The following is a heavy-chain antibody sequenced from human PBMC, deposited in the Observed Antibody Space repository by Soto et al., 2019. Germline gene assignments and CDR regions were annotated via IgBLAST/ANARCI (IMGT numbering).Heavy chain of an antibody. Sequence: EVKLLESGEGLVQPGGSLRLSCAASGFTFSSYSMSWVRQAPGKGLEWVAHITASEGTTYYADSVKGRFTISRDTSRNTLYLQMNSLRAEDTALYYCAKCMQAYWNYDAHHIWGQGTMVTVSS. D-gene: IGHD1-7*01. CDR3: AKCMQAYWNYDAHHI. V-gene: IGHV3-23*01. J-gene: IGHJ3*02. CDR1: GFTFSSYS. CDR2: ITASEGTT.